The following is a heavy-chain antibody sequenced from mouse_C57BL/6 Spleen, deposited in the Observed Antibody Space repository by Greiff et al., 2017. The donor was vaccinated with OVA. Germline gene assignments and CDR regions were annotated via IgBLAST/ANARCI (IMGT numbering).Heavy chain of an antibody. D-gene: IGHD1-1*01. CDR3: AKHTTEDAMDY. J-gene: IGHJ4*01. V-gene: IGHV2-9*01. Sequence: QVQLKESGPGLVAPSQSLSITCTVSGFSLTSYGVDWVRQTPGKGLEWLGEIWGGGSTNYNSALMSRLTISKDNSKSQVFLQINSLPTDDTAMYYCAKHTTEDAMDYWGQGTSVTVSS. CDR2: IWGGGST. CDR1: GFSLTSYG.